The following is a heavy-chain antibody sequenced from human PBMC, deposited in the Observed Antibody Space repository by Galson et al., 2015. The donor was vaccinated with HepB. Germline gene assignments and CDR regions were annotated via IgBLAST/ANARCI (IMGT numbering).Heavy chain of an antibody. CDR1: GFPYSTSN. CDR3: ARDVPILGGAFDI. CDR2: IDSTSRAI. J-gene: IGHJ3*02. V-gene: IGHV3-48*01. Sequence: RLSCAASGFPYSTSNMVWFRQAAGKGLEWLSYIDSTSRAIYYADSVKGRFTVSRDNGQNSLSLQMNSLRVGDTAVYYCARDVPILGGAFDIWGQGTIVSVSA. D-gene: IGHD2-21*01.